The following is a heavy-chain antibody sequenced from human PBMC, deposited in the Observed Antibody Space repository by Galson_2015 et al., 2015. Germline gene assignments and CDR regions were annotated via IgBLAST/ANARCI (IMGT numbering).Heavy chain of an antibody. CDR2: IYHSGTT. CDR1: GASIRSYY. V-gene: IGHV4-59*01. Sequence: SESLSLTSTVSGASIRSYYWSGVRQPPGQGLEWIGYIYHSGTTNCNPSLKSRVTISVDTSKNQFSLKLSSVTAADTAVYYCARRRDYFDYWGQGTLVTVSS. CDR3: ARRRDYFDY. J-gene: IGHJ4*02.